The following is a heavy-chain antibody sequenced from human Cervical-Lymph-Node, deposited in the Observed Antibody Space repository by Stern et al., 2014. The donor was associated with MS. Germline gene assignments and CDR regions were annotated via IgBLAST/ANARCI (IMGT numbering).Heavy chain of an antibody. CDR2: LDWDGDK. J-gene: IGHJ4*02. V-gene: IGHV2-70*01. Sequence: QVTLRESGPALVKPTQTLTLTCTFSGFSLSTTGMCLSWIRQPPGKALEWIALLDWDGDKYYSTDLKTRLTISKDTSKNQVVLTMTNMAPLDTATYFCVRAREGYYFDYWGQGIPVTVSS. CDR1: GFSLSTTGMC. D-gene: IGHD2-21*01. CDR3: VRAREGYYFDY.